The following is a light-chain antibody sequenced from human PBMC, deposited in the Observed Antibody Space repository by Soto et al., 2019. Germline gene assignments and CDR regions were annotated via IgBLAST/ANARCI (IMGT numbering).Light chain of an antibody. CDR1: QSVSTK. J-gene: IGKJ1*01. V-gene: IGKV3-15*01. Sequence: EVVMTQSPATLSVSPGERATLSCWASQSVSTKLAWYQQKPGQAPRLLIYGATTRATGIPARFSGSGSGTEFTLTISSLQSEDSAVYYCQQYNDWPRTFGQGTK. CDR3: QQYNDWPRT. CDR2: GAT.